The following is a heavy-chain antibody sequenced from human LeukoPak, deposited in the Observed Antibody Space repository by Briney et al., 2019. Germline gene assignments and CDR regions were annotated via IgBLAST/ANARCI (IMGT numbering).Heavy chain of an antibody. CDR1: GYTFSDYD. D-gene: IGHD3-10*01. V-gene: IGHV1-8*01. J-gene: IGHJ5*02. CDR2: MNPITGST. Sequence: GASVKVSCKTSGYTFSDYDINWVRQAAGQGLEWMGWMNPITGSTGYVQKFRGRIIMTRDTSITTAFMELTSLTSDDTAIYYCARVKRFPTVWFDPWGQGTLVSVSS. CDR3: ARVKRFPTVWFDP.